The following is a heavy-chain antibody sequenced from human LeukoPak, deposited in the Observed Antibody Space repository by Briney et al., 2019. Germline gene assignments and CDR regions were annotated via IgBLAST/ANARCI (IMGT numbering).Heavy chain of an antibody. D-gene: IGHD1-20*01. V-gene: IGHV3-30*19. CDR2: ISYDGSNK. CDR3: ARGSGITGTDFDY. Sequence: PGGSLRLSCAASGFTFSDYGMHWVRQAPGKGLEWVAVISYDGSNKYYADSVKGRFTISRDNSKNTLYLQMNSLRAEDTAVYYCARGSGITGTDFDYWGQGTLVTVSS. CDR1: GFTFSDYG. J-gene: IGHJ4*02.